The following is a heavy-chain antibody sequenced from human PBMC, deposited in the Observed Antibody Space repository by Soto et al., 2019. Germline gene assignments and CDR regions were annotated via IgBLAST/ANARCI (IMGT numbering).Heavy chain of an antibody. Sequence: GGSLRLSCVVSGFTFSTYGMSWVRQAPGMGLEWVSTISDTGSNTYHAKSVKGRFTISRDNPNNTLYLQMNSLTVEDTAIYYCAKIGHRSGSRYYDMDAWGQGTTVTVSS. V-gene: IGHV3-23*01. CDR1: GFTFSTYG. CDR2: ISDTGSNT. D-gene: IGHD3-10*01. CDR3: AKIGHRSGSRYYDMDA. J-gene: IGHJ6*02.